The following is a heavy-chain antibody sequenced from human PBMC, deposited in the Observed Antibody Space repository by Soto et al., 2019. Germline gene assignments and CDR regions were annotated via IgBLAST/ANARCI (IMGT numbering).Heavy chain of an antibody. J-gene: IGHJ6*02. D-gene: IGHD3-9*01. CDR1: GFTFSSYG. CDR3: AKGVSADDILTGYLGMDV. CDR2: ISYDGSNK. Sequence: PGGSLRLSCAASGFTFSSYGMHWVRQAPGKGLEWVAVISYDGSNKYYADSVKGRFTISRDNSKNTLYLQMNSLRAEDTAVYYCAKGVSADDILTGYLGMDVWGQGTTVTVAS. V-gene: IGHV3-30*18.